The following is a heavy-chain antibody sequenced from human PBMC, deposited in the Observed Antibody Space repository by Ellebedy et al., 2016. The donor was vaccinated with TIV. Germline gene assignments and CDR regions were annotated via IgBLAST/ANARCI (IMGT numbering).Heavy chain of an antibody. V-gene: IGHV3-48*02. CDR1: GFTVSC. CDR3: ARCGWNYFAY. Sequence: PGGSLRLSCAASGFTVSCMSWVRQAPGKGLEWVSYISTSGSTIYYADSVKGRFTISRDDDNKSLYLQMKSLRDEDTAVYYCARCGWNYFAYWGQGALVTVSS. CDR2: ISTSGSTI. D-gene: IGHD6-19*01. J-gene: IGHJ4*02.